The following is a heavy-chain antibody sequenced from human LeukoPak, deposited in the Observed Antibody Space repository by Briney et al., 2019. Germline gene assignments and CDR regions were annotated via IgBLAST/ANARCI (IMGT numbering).Heavy chain of an antibody. Sequence: GGSLRLSCAASGFTFSSYSMNWVRQAPGKGLEWVSDISGSGHTTNYADSVKGRFSISRDNSKTTLYLQMSSLRVEDTAVYYCVEGIFDYWGQGTLVTVSS. J-gene: IGHJ4*02. CDR3: VEGIFDY. V-gene: IGHV3-23*01. D-gene: IGHD3-10*01. CDR2: ISGSGHTT. CDR1: GFTFSSYS.